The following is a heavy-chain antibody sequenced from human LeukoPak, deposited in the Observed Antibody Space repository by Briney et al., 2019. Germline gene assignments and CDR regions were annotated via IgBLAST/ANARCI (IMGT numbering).Heavy chain of an antibody. CDR1: SDSISGYC. CDR2: IYYSGNT. CDR3: ARVIVPAAMGYYYYMDV. Sequence: SETLSLTCTVSSDSISGYCWSWIRQPPGKGLEWIGYIYYSGNTDYNPSLKSRVTISVDTSKNQVSLKLRTVTAADTAVYYCARVIVPAAMGYYYYMDVWGKGTTVTVSS. V-gene: IGHV4-59*01. J-gene: IGHJ6*03. D-gene: IGHD2-2*01.